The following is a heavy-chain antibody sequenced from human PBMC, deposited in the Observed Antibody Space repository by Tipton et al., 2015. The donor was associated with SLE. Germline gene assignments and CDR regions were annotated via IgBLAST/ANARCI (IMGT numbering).Heavy chain of an antibody. J-gene: IGHJ3*01. CDR2: VHSSDYF. CDR3: ATSAYSSSSDAFDF. V-gene: IGHV4-59*11. Sequence: TLSLTCTVSGGSISGQYWSWIRQPPGKGLEYIGYVHSSDYFDYNPSLQSRVTMSVDTSKKQFSLTLSSVTAADTAVYFCATSAYSSSSDAFDFWGPGTMVSVSS. CDR1: GGSISGQY. D-gene: IGHD6-6*01.